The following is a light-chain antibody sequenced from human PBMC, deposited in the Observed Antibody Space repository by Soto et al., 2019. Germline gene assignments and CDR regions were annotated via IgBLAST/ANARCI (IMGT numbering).Light chain of an antibody. CDR3: HQRQSWPRT. Sequence: EIVLTRSPATLSSFPGDRVTLSCRASQYINTRLAWYQHRPGQAPRLHIYQTSIRATGIPARFSASGSGTDFTLTISDVQPEDFALYYCHQRQSWPRTFGQGTKVDIK. V-gene: IGKV3-11*01. CDR1: QYINTR. J-gene: IGKJ1*01. CDR2: QTS.